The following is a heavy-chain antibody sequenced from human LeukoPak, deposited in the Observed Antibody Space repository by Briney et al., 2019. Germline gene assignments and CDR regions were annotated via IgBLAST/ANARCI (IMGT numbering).Heavy chain of an antibody. CDR1: GGSISRSSYY. CDR2: IYHSGST. CDR3: ARVSSGGYFDY. J-gene: IGHJ4*02. V-gene: IGHV4-30-2*01. D-gene: IGHD3-16*01. Sequence: PSETLSLTCTVSGGSISRSSYYWGWIRQPPGKGLEWIGYIYHSGSTYYNPSLKSRVTISVDRSKNQFSLKLSSVTAADTAVYYCARVSSGGYFDYWGQGTLVSVSS.